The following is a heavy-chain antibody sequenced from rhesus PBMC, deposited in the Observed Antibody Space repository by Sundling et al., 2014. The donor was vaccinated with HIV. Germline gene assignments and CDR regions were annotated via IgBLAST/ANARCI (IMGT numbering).Heavy chain of an antibody. CDR3: ARELLGALDF. CDR2: ISGNSAST. V-gene: IGHV4-143*01. D-gene: IGHD1-26*01. J-gene: IGHJ3*01. CDR1: GGSISGYYY. Sequence: QLQESGPGVVKPSETLSLTCAVYGGSISGYYYWNWIRQPPGKGLEWIGSISGNSASTNYNPSLKSRVTISTDTSKNHFSLNLSLVTAADTAIYYCARELLGALDFWGQGLRVTVSS.